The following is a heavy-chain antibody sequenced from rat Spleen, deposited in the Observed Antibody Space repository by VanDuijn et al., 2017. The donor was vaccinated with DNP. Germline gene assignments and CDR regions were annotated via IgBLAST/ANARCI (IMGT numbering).Heavy chain of an antibody. Sequence: EVQLVESGGGLLQPGRSLKLSCAASGFTFSSYDMAWVRQAPSKGLEWVASLNTGGGITYYRDSVKGRFIVSRDNAKSTLDMQMASLRSEDTATYYCVRRGGKGLFSKWGQGTLVTVSS. V-gene: IGHV5-25*01. CDR1: GFTFSSYD. CDR2: LNTGGGIT. D-gene: IGHD3-1*01. J-gene: IGHJ3*01. CDR3: VRRGGKGLFSK.